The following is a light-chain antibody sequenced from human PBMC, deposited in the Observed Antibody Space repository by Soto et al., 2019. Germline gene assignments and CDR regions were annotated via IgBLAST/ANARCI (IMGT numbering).Light chain of an antibody. J-gene: IGKJ2*01. Sequence: DIQMTQSPSSLSASVGDRVTITCRASQTISTYLNGYQQKPGKAPKLLSYAASTLQSGVPSRFSGSGSGTDFTLTINSLQPEDFATYYCQQSHGIPYTFGQGTKLEIK. V-gene: IGKV1-39*01. CDR2: AAS. CDR3: QQSHGIPYT. CDR1: QTISTY.